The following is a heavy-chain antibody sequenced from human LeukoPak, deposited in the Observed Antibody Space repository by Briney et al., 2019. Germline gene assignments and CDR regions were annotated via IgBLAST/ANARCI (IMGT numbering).Heavy chain of an antibody. J-gene: IGHJ4*02. V-gene: IGHV3-23*01. CDR2: ISGSGGST. CDR1: GFTFSSYA. D-gene: IGHD2-15*01. Sequence: TGGSLRLSCAASGFTFSSYAMSWVRQAPGKGLEWVSAISGSGGSTYYADSVKGRFTISRDNSKNTLYLRMNSLRAEDTAVYYCAKDLGYCSGGSCPPSHYWGQGTLVTVSS. CDR3: AKDLGYCSGGSCPPSHY.